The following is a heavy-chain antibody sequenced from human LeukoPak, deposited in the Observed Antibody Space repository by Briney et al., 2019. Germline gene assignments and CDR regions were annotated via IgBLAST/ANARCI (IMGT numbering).Heavy chain of an antibody. Sequence: ETLSLTCTVSGGSISSSSYYWGWIRQPPGKGLEWVSSISGSGSSTYYADSVKGRFTISRDNSKNTLYLQMNSLRAEDTAIYYCAKDYSGFNYWGQGTLVTVSS. CDR3: AKDYSGFNY. J-gene: IGHJ4*02. CDR1: GGSISSSSY. D-gene: IGHD4-11*01. V-gene: IGHV3-23*01. CDR2: ISGSGSST.